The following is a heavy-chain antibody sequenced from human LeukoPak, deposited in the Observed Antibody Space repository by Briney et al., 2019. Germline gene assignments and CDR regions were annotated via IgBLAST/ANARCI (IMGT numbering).Heavy chain of an antibody. Sequence: GASVKVSCKASGYTFTSYYVHWVRQAPGEGLEWMGIINPSGGSTIYAQKFQGRVTMTWDMSTSTAYMELSRLRSDDTAVYYCALTSGYYGSIPDYWGQGTLVTVSS. CDR2: INPSGGST. J-gene: IGHJ4*02. D-gene: IGHD3-10*01. V-gene: IGHV1-46*01. CDR3: ALTSGYYGSIPDY. CDR1: GYTFTSYY.